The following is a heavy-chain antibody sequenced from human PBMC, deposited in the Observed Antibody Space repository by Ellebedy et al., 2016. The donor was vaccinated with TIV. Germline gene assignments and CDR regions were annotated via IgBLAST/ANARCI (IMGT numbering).Heavy chain of an antibody. J-gene: IGHJ4*02. CDR3: AREGRDTAMGLDY. D-gene: IGHD5-18*01. Sequence: MPSETLSLTCAVYGGSFSGYYWSRIRQPPGKGMEWIGEIYHSGSTNYNPSLKSRVTISVDTSKNQFSLKLRSVTAADTAVYFCAREGRDTAMGLDYWGQGTLVTVSS. CDR1: GGSFSGYY. V-gene: IGHV4-34*01. CDR2: IYHSGST.